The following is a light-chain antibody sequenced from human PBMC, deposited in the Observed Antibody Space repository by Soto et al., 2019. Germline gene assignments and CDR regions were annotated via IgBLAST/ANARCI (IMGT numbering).Light chain of an antibody. CDR1: QSITSY. V-gene: IGKV1-39*01. CDR2: AAS. CDR3: QQSYSTPRT. J-gene: IGKJ2*01. Sequence: DIQMTQSPSSLSASVGDRLTITCRASQSITSYLNWYQQKPGKAPKLLIYAASSLQSGVPSRFSGSGSGTDFTLTISSLQPEDFATYYCQQSYSTPRTFGQGTKLEIK.